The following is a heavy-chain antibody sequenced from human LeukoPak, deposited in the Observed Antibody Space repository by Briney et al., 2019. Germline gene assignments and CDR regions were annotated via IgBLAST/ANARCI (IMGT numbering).Heavy chain of an antibody. J-gene: IGHJ4*02. CDR3: ARANYFDY. Sequence: SETLSLTCTVSGGSISSYYWSWIRQLPGKRPEWIGYIYYSGSTNYNPSLKSRVTISVDMSKNQFSLKLNSVTAADTAVYYCARANYFDYWGQGTLVTVSS. CDR2: IYYSGST. CDR1: GGSISSYY. V-gene: IGHV4-59*01.